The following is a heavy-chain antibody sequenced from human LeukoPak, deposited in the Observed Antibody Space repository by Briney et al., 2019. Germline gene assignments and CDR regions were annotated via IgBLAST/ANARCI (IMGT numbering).Heavy chain of an antibody. D-gene: IGHD5-12*01. CDR3: VRDLGTSGSDAYDI. J-gene: IGHJ3*02. V-gene: IGHV4-61*02. CDR1: GDSISSGDYY. Sequence: PSETLSLTCTVSGDSISSGDYYWSWIRQPAGKGLEWIGRISSSGSTNYNPSLKSRVTISVDTSKNQFSLNLSSVTAADTAMYYCVRDLGTSGSDAYDIWGQGTMVTVSS. CDR2: ISSSGST.